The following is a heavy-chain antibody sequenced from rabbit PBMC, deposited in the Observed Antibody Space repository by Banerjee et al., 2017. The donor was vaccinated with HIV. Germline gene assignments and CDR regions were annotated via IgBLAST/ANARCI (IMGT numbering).Heavy chain of an antibody. CDR1: GFSFSSSYY. CDR2: INTGSSGST. D-gene: IGHD1-1*01. J-gene: IGHJ4*01. CDR3: ARDLTGVIGWNFNL. Sequence: QEQLVESGGGLVQPGASLTLTCTASGFSFSSSYYMCWVRQAPGKGLEWIGCINTGSSGSTYYASWAKGRFSISRSTSLNTVTLQMTSLTAADTATYFCARDLTGVIGWNFNLWGPGTLVTVS. V-gene: IGHV1S45*01.